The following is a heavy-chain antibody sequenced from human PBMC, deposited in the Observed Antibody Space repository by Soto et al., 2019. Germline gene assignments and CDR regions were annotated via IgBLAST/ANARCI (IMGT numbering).Heavy chain of an antibody. Sequence: SVKVSCKASGGTFSSYTISWVRQAPGQGLEWMGRIIPILGIANYAQKFQGRVTITAAKSTSTAYMELSSLRSEDTAVYYCARDQVDTAMVNWFDPWGQGTLVTVSS. CDR2: IIPILGIA. J-gene: IGHJ5*02. D-gene: IGHD5-18*01. CDR3: ARDQVDTAMVNWFDP. CDR1: GGTFSSYT. V-gene: IGHV1-69*04.